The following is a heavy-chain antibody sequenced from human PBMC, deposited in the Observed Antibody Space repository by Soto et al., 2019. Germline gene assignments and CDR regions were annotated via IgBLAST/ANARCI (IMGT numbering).Heavy chain of an antibody. V-gene: IGHV4-59*01. Sequence: PSETLSLTCTVSGGSISSYYWSWIRQPPGKGLEWIGYIYYSGSTNYNPSLKSRVTISVDTSKNQFSLKLSSVTAADTAVYYCARGRGAVAGLLDYWGQGTLVTVSS. D-gene: IGHD6-19*01. J-gene: IGHJ4*02. CDR2: IYYSGST. CDR3: ARGRGAVAGLLDY. CDR1: GGSISSYY.